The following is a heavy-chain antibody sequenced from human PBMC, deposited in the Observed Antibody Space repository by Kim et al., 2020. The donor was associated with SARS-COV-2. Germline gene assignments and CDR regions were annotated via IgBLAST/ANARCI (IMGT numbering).Heavy chain of an antibody. CDR1: GYTFTSYY. Sequence: ASVKVSCKASGYTFTSYYMHWVRQAPGQRLEWMGRINPSGGNTRYAQKFQGRVTMTRDTSTSTAYMELSSLRSEDTAVYYCARDLSRFVDRWGIVGASPLPNGVDVWGKGTTVPVSS. CDR3: ARDLSRFVDRWGIVGASPLPNGVDV. D-gene: IGHD1-26*01. CDR2: INPSGGNT. J-gene: IGHJ6*04. V-gene: IGHV1-46*01.